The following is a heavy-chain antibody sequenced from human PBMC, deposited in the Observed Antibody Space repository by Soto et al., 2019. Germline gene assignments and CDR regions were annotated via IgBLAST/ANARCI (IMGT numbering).Heavy chain of an antibody. Sequence: QVHLVQSGAEVKKPGASVKVSCKASGYTFTSYGITWVRQAPGQGLEWMGWISAHNGNTDYAQKLQGRVIVTRDTSTTTAYMELRRLRPDVTGVYYCARGRYGDYWGQGALVTVSS. J-gene: IGHJ4*02. V-gene: IGHV1-18*01. CDR3: ARGRYGDY. CDR2: ISAHNGNT. CDR1: GYTFTSYG. D-gene: IGHD1-26*01.